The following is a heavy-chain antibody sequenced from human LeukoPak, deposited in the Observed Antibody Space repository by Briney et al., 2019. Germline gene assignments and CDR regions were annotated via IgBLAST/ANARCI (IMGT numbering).Heavy chain of an antibody. CDR3: ATALAAAGPSYFDY. CDR1: GYTLTELS. Sequence: ASVKVSCKVSGYTLTELSMHWVRQAPGKGLEWMGGFDPEDGETIYVQKFQGRVTMTEDTSTDTAYMELSSLRSEDTAVYYCATALAAAGPSYFDYWGQGTLVTVSS. V-gene: IGHV1-24*01. D-gene: IGHD6-13*01. CDR2: FDPEDGET. J-gene: IGHJ4*02.